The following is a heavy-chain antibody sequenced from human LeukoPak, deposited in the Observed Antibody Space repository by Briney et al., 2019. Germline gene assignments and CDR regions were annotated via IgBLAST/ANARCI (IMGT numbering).Heavy chain of an antibody. D-gene: IGHD2-21*01. V-gene: IGHV3-11*01. CDR1: GFTFSDYY. Sequence: GGSLRLSCAASGFTFSDYYMSWIRQAPGKGLEWVSYISSSGSTIYYADSVKGRFTISRDNAKNSLYLQMNSLRAEDTAVYYCARGGGPYIVVPWHGRYYFDYWGQGTLVTVSS. J-gene: IGHJ4*02. CDR2: ISSSGSTI. CDR3: ARGGGPYIVVPWHGRYYFDY.